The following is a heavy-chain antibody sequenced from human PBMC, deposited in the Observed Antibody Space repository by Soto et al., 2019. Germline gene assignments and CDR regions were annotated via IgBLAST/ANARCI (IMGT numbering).Heavy chain of an antibody. D-gene: IGHD3-10*01. J-gene: IGHJ6*02. Sequence: GESLKISCNGSGYSFTSYWIGWVRQMPGKGLEWMGIIYPGDSDTRYSPSFQGQVTISADKSISTAYLQWSSLKASDTAMYYCATRDENYYGVYGMDVWGQGTTVTVSS. V-gene: IGHV5-51*01. CDR1: GYSFTSYW. CDR2: IYPGDSDT. CDR3: ATRDENYYGVYGMDV.